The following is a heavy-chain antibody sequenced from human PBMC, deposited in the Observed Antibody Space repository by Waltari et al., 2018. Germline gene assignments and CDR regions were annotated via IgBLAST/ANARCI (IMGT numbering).Heavy chain of an antibody. CDR2: VRANGCVT. V-gene: IGHV3-23*01. CDR1: GFHFSSFA. Sequence: EVQLLASGGGLVQPGGSLSLPCAAPGFHFSSFAMSRVRRAPGKGLEVVSTVRANGCVTYHADSVNGRFTISRDNSKNTLYLQMGSLRADDTAVYYCAKAGGSWIRLAGLSEYWGQGTLVTVSS. D-gene: IGHD2-15*01. CDR3: AKAGGSWIRLAGLSEY. J-gene: IGHJ4*02.